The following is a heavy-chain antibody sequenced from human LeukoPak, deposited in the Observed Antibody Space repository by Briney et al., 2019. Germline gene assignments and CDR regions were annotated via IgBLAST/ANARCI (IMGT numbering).Heavy chain of an antibody. D-gene: IGHD4-11*01. Sequence: ASVKVSCKASGGTFSSYAISWVRQAPGQGLEWMGGIIPIFGTANYAQMFQGRVTITTDESTSTAYMELSSLRSEDTAVYYCARDLEEATVTTPGNYYYYMDVWGKGTTVTVSS. CDR1: GGTFSSYA. CDR3: ARDLEEATVTTPGNYYYYMDV. V-gene: IGHV1-69*05. CDR2: IIPIFGTA. J-gene: IGHJ6*03.